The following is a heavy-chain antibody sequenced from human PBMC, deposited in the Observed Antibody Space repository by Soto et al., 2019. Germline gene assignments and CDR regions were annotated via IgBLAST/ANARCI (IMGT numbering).Heavy chain of an antibody. V-gene: IGHV4-59*01. CDR3: ARERYDSNMYFMDV. J-gene: IGHJ6*03. CDR2: IYYSGTT. D-gene: IGHD5-12*01. CDR1: GGSISTYY. Sequence: PSETLSLTCTVSGGSISTYYWSWIRQPPGKGLEWIGYIYYSGTTNYNPSLKSRVTISVDTSKNQFSLKLRSMTAADTAVYYCARERYDSNMYFMDVWGKGTTVTVSS.